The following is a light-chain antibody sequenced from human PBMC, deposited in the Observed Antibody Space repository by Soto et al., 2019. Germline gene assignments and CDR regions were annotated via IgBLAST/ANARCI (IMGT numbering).Light chain of an antibody. V-gene: IGKV3-20*01. Sequence: EIVLTQSPGTLSLSPGERAILSCRASQSVSSSYLAWYQQKPGQAPRLVIFAGSNRATGIPDRFSGSGSGTDFTLTISRLEPEDSAVYYCQQYGSLYTFGQGTKLEIQ. CDR1: QSVSSSY. CDR2: AGS. J-gene: IGKJ2*01. CDR3: QQYGSLYT.